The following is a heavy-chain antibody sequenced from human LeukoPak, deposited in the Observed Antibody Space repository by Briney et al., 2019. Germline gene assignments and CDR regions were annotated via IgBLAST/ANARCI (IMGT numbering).Heavy chain of an antibody. V-gene: IGHV4-59*01. J-gene: IGHJ4*02. D-gene: IGHD6-19*01. CDR1: GGSISSYY. CDR2: IYYSGST. Sequence: SETLSLTCTVSGGSISSYYWSWIRQPPGKGLEWIGYIYYSGSTNYNPSLKSRVTISVDTSKNQFSLKLSSVIAADTAVYYCARGTLYSGWSYYFDYWGQGSQVTVSS. CDR3: ARGTLYSGWSYYFDY.